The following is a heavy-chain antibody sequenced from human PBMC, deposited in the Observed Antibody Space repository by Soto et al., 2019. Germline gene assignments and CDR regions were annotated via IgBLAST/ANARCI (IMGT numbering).Heavy chain of an antibody. CDR1: GGSISSYY. CDR3: ARILRYFDSNYYYYMDV. CDR2: IYYSGST. Sequence: SETLSLTCTVSGGSISSYYWSWIRQPPGKGLEWIGYIYYSGSTNYNPSLKSRVTISVDTSKNQFSLKLSSVTAADTAVYYCARILRYFDSNYYYYMDVWGKGTTVTVSS. J-gene: IGHJ6*03. D-gene: IGHD3-9*01. V-gene: IGHV4-59*08.